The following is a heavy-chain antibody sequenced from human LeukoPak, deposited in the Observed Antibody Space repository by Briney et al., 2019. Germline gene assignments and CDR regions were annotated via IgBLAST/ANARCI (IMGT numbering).Heavy chain of an antibody. J-gene: IGHJ5*02. V-gene: IGHV4-39*07. D-gene: IGHD3-3*01. CDR3: ARDLRFLEWLLWNNWFDP. CDR2: IYYSGST. Sequence: SETLSLTCTVSGGSISSYYWGWIRQPPGKGLEWIGSIYYSGSTYYNPSLKSRVTISVDTSKNQFSLKLSSVTAADTAVYYCARDLRFLEWLLWNNWFDPWGQGTLVTVSS. CDR1: GGSISSYY.